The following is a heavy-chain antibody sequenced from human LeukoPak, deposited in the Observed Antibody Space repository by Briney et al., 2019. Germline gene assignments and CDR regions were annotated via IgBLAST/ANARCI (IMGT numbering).Heavy chain of an antibody. CDR3: ARGNGRYYFDY. D-gene: IGHD1-14*01. V-gene: IGHV4-34*01. J-gene: IGHJ4*02. Sequence: SETLSLTCAVYGGSFSGYYWSWIRQPPGKGLEWIGEINHSGSTNYNPSLKSRVTISGDTSKNQFSLKLSSVTAADTAVYYCARGNGRYYFDYWGQGTLVTVSS. CDR2: INHSGST. CDR1: GGSFSGYY.